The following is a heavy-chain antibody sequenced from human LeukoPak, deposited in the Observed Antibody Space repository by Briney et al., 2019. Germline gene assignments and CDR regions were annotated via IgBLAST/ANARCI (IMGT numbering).Heavy chain of an antibody. V-gene: IGHV3-73*01. J-gene: IGHJ5*02. CDR3: TRDSGTYNWFDP. CDR1: GFTFSDSA. Sequence: GGSLRLSCVASGFTFSDSAIHWVRQTSGKGLEWIGHMDKETNLYATALAASVKGRFTVSRDDSKNTAYLHMNSLKTEDTALYYCTRDSGTYNWFDPWGQGTLVTVSS. CDR2: MDKETNLYAT. D-gene: IGHD1-26*01.